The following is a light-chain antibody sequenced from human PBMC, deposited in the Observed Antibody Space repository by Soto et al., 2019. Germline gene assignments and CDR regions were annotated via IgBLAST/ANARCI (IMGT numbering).Light chain of an antibody. CDR2: DAS. Sequence: EIVLTQSPGTLSLSPGERATLSCRASQSVSTFLAWYQQKPGQAPRLLIYDASKRATGIPARFSGSGSGTDFTLTIRSLEPEDFVVYYCLQRSSWPWTFGQGTKVDIK. V-gene: IGKV3-11*01. CDR1: QSVSTF. J-gene: IGKJ1*01. CDR3: LQRSSWPWT.